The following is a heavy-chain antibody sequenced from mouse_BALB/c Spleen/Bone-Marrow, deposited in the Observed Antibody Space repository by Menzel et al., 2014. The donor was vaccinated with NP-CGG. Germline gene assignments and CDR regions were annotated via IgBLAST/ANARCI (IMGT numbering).Heavy chain of an antibody. Sequence: QQSGAELVRPGASVKLSCKASGYTFTSYWINWVKQRPGQGLEWIGMIDPSDSETRLNQKFKDKATLTVDRSSSTAYMQLSSPTSEDSAVYYCASPSDGNPFAYWGQGTLVTVSA. CDR3: ASPSDGNPFAY. CDR2: IDPSDSET. V-gene: IGHV1-74*04. D-gene: IGHD2-1*01. J-gene: IGHJ3*01. CDR1: GYTFTSYW.